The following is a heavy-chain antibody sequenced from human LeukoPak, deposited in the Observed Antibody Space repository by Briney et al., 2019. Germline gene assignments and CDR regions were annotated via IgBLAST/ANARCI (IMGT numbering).Heavy chain of an antibody. CDR3: AREHSSSWDQFDY. CDR2: IIPILGIA. J-gene: IGHJ4*02. Sequence: SVKVSCKASGGTFSSYAISWLRQAPGQGLEWMGRIIPILGIANYAQKFQGRVTITADKSTSTAYMELSSLRSEDTAVYYCAREHSSSWDQFDYWGQGTLVTVSS. CDR1: GGTFSSYA. V-gene: IGHV1-69*04. D-gene: IGHD6-13*01.